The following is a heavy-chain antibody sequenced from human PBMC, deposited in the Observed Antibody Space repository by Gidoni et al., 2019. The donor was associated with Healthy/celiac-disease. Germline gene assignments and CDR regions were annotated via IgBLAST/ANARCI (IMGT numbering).Heavy chain of an antibody. D-gene: IGHD6-13*01. CDR3: ARRVGIAAAGTGADY. J-gene: IGHJ4*02. Sequence: QLVQSGSEVKKPGASLRISCKGSGYSFTRYWISWVRQMPGKGLEWMGRIDPSDSYTNYSPSFQGHVTISADKSISTAYLQWSSLKASDTAMYYCARRVGIAAAGTGADYWGQGTLVTVSS. CDR2: IDPSDSYT. CDR1: GYSFTRYW. V-gene: IGHV5-10-1*03.